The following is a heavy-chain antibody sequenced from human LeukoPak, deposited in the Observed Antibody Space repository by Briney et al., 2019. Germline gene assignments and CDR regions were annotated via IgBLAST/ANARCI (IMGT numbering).Heavy chain of an antibody. Sequence: PSETLPLTCTVSGGSISSGDYYWSWIRQPPGKGLEWIGYIYYSGSTYYNPSLKSRVTISVDTSKNQFSLKLSSVTAADTAVYYCARDGIGPHYYYYYGMDVWGQGTTVTVSS. CDR2: IYYSGST. D-gene: IGHD1-14*01. CDR1: GGSISSGDYY. CDR3: ARDGIGPHYYYYYGMDV. V-gene: IGHV4-30-4*01. J-gene: IGHJ6*02.